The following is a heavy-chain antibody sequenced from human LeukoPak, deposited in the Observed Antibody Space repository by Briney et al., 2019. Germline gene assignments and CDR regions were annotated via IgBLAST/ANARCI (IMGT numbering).Heavy chain of an antibody. D-gene: IGHD3-22*01. Sequence: ASVKVSCKASGYTFTGYYMHWVRQAPGQGLEWMGWTNPNSGGTNYAQKFQGRVTMTRDTSISTAYMELSRLRSDDTAVFYCARVITYYHDSSGYSAFDYWGQGTLVTVSS. J-gene: IGHJ4*02. V-gene: IGHV1-2*02. CDR1: GYTFTGYY. CDR3: ARVITYYHDSSGYSAFDY. CDR2: TNPNSGGT.